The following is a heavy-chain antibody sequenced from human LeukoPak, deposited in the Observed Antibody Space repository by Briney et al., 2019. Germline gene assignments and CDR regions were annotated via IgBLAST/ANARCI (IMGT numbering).Heavy chain of an antibody. D-gene: IGHD3-10*01. CDR3: ARDLLLWFGQSLGPFDY. V-gene: IGHV1-8*02. CDR1: GYTFTSYD. CDR2: MNPNSGNT. J-gene: IGHJ4*02. Sequence: ASVKVSCKASGYTFTSYDINWVRQATGQGLEWMGWMNPNSGNTGYVQKFQGRITMTRDNSINTVYMELSSLRSEDTAVCYCARDLLLWFGQSLGPFDYWGQGTLVTVSS.